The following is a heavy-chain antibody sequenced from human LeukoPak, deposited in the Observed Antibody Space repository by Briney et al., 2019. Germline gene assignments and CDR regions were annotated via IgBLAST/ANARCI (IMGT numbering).Heavy chain of an antibody. J-gene: IGHJ4*02. V-gene: IGHV1-69*13. Sequence: SVKVSCKASGYTFTSYDINWVRQATGQGLEWMGGIIPIFGTANYAQKFQGRVTITADESTSTAYMELSSLRSEDTAVYYCARVVDGGNDFDYWGQGTLVTVSS. CDR3: ARVVDGGNDFDY. CDR1: GYTFTSYD. CDR2: IIPIFGTA. D-gene: IGHD4-23*01.